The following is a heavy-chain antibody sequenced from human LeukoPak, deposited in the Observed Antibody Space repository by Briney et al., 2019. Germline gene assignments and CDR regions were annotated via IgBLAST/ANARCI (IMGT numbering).Heavy chain of an antibody. Sequence: ASVKVSCKASGYTFTGYYMHWVRQAPGQGLEWMGWINPNSGGTNYAQKFQGRVTMTRDTSINTAYMELSRLRSDDTAVYYCARDKGYGDPRDYWGQGTLVTVSS. D-gene: IGHD4-17*01. J-gene: IGHJ4*02. CDR1: GYTFTGYY. CDR2: INPNSGGT. CDR3: ARDKGYGDPRDY. V-gene: IGHV1-2*02.